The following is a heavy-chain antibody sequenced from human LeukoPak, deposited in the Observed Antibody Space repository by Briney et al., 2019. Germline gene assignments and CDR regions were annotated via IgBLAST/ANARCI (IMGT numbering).Heavy chain of an antibody. J-gene: IGHJ4*02. D-gene: IGHD2-2*01. CDR2: INHHGNT. CDR3: ARGLYPVSTSFFDH. Sequence: SETLSLTCAVSGGSFGGYYWIWVRQPPGKGLEWIGEINHHGNTNYNPSLKGRVALSVDTSQNQFSLRLTSVTAADTAVYYCARGLYPVSTSFFDHWGQGAPVTVSS. CDR1: GGSFGGYY. V-gene: IGHV4-34*01.